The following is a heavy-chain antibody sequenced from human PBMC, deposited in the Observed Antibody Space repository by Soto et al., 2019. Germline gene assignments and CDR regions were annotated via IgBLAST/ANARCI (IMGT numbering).Heavy chain of an antibody. V-gene: IGHV4-31*03. J-gene: IGHJ4*02. Sequence: PSETLSLTCTVSGGSISSGGYYWSWIRQHPGKGLEWIGYIYYSGSTYYNPSLKSRVTISVDTSKNQFSLKLSSVTAADTAVYYCARVGYDSRDPRDYWGQGTLVTVSS. CDR2: IYYSGST. CDR1: GGSISSGGYY. D-gene: IGHD5-12*01. CDR3: ARVGYDSRDPRDY.